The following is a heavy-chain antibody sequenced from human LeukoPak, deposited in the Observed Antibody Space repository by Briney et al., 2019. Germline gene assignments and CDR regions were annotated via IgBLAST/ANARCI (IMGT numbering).Heavy chain of an antibody. CDR3: ARLTKNDSGSFRFGKKKRGYMDV. V-gene: IGHV4-34*01. J-gene: IGHJ6*03. CDR1: GGSFSGYY. Sequence: PSETLSLTCAVYGGSFSGYYWSWIRQPPGKGLKWIGEINHSGSTNYNPSLKSRVTISVDTSKNQFSLKLSSVTAADPAVYYCARLTKNDSGSFRFGKKKRGYMDVWGKGTTVTISS. D-gene: IGHD3-10*01. CDR2: INHSGST.